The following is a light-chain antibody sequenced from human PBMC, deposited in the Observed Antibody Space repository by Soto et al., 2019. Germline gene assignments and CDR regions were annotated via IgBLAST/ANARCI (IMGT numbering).Light chain of an antibody. CDR2: KAS. J-gene: IGKJ1*01. V-gene: IGKV1-5*03. CDR3: QQYDTYLWT. CDR1: QNISSW. Sequence: DIQMTQSPSTLSASVGDRVIITCRASQNISSWLAWYQQRPGKAPKRLIFKASSLHSGVPSRFSGSGSVTEFTLTISSLQSEDFATYFCQQYDTYLWTFGQGTKVEI.